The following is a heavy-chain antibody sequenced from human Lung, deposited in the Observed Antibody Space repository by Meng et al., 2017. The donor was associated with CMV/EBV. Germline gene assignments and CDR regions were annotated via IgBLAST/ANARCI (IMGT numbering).Heavy chain of an antibody. CDR3: VRGLYYLAGDGYYHDF. CDR1: GASRSIDNYF. J-gene: IGHJ4*02. Sequence: GASRSIDNYFWSWIRLPAGKGLEWIGYFRYSRDTYSIPSLQIRLTVTFDTSKNQFSLRLTSVTAADTAVYYCVRGLYYLAGDGYYHDFWGTGTLAPSPQ. CDR2: FRYSRDT. D-gene: IGHD2-21*01. V-gene: IGHV4-30-4*01.